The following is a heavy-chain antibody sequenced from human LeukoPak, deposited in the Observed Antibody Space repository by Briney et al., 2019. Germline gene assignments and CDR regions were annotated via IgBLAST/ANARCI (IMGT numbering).Heavy chain of an antibody. CDR1: GFTFSSYW. D-gene: IGHD3-10*01. CDR3: ARLVLNGTWFDDF. Sequence: GGSLRLSCAASGFTFSSYWMSWVRQAPGKGLEWVANIKGDGSAKYYLDSVKGRFTITRDNAKSSLFLQMNSLRAEDTAVYYSARLVLNGTWFDDFWGQGALVTVSS. CDR2: IKGDGSAK. J-gene: IGHJ4*02. V-gene: IGHV3-7*01.